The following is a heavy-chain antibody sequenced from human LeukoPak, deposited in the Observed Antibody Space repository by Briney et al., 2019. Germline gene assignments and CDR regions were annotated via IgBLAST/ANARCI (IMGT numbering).Heavy chain of an antibody. Sequence: GGSLRLSCAASRFTFSKYAMSWVRQAPGKGLELVSAISDGSQSTYHADSVKGRFTISRDNSQNTLDLQMNSLRAEDTAVYYCAKGSADGRPYYFDYWGQGTLVTVSS. J-gene: IGHJ4*02. V-gene: IGHV3-23*01. CDR2: ISDGSQST. CDR3: AKGSADGRPYYFDY. CDR1: RFTFSKYA. D-gene: IGHD3-3*01.